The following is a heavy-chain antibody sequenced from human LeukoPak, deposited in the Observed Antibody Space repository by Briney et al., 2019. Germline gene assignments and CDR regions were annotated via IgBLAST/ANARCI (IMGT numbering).Heavy chain of an antibody. J-gene: IGHJ5*02. D-gene: IGHD3-10*01. CDR1: GFTFSSYA. CDR3: AKDRMVRGVIEGNWFDP. CDR2: ISGSGGST. Sequence: GGSLRVSCAASGFTFSSYAMSWVRQAPGKGLEWVSAISGSGGSTYYADSVKGRFTISRDNSKNTLYLQMNSLRAEDTAVYYCAKDRMVRGVIEGNWFDPWGQGTLVTVSS. V-gene: IGHV3-23*01.